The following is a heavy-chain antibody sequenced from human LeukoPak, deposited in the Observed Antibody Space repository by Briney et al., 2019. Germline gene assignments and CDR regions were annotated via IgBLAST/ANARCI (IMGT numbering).Heavy chain of an antibody. CDR3: ARPYSSGWYGVFDI. V-gene: IGHV4-59*08. CDR2: ISYSGST. Sequence: ETLCLTCTVSAGSISSYYWSWIRQPPGKGLEWIGCISYSGSTKYNPSLKSRVTISVDTSKNQFSLKLGSVTAADTAVYYCARPYSSGWYGVFDIWGQGTMVTGSS. D-gene: IGHD6-19*01. CDR1: AGSISSYY. J-gene: IGHJ3*02.